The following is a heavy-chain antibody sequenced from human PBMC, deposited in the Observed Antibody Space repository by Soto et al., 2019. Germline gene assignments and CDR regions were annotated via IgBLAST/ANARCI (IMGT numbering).Heavy chain of an antibody. CDR1: GFTFSSYA. D-gene: IGHD1-26*01. Sequence: PGGSLRLSCAVSGFTFSSYAMTWVRQAPGKGLEWVSLMSGSGGSTYYADSVKGRFTISRDNSKNTLYLQMNSLRAEDTAVYYCAKDSFSGSYPTEYFQHWGQGTLVTVSS. J-gene: IGHJ1*01. V-gene: IGHV3-23*01. CDR2: MSGSGGST. CDR3: AKDSFSGSYPTEYFQH.